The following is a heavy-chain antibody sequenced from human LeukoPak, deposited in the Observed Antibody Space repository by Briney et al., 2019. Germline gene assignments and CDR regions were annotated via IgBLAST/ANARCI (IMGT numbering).Heavy chain of an antibody. V-gene: IGHV4-34*01. J-gene: IGHJ4*02. Sequence: SETLSLTCGVYSGSFSGYYWSWIRQPPGKGLEWIGEINHSGSTNYNPSLKSRVTMSVDTSKNQFSLKLSSVTAADTAVYYCARRSVWYPWDYWGQGTLVTVSS. CDR3: ARRSVWYPWDY. D-gene: IGHD6-13*01. CDR2: INHSGST. CDR1: SGSFSGYY.